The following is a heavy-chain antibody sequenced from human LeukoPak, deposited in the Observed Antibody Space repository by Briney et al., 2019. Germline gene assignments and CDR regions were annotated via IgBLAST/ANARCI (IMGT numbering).Heavy chain of an antibody. Sequence: GGSLRLSCAASGFTFSNYYMSWVRQAPGKGLEWVSNISSSGSTIYYADSVKGRFTISRDNAKNSLYLQMNSLRAEDTAVYYCARDSSSWYYYGMDVWGQGNTVTVSS. CDR3: ARDSSSWYYYGMDV. D-gene: IGHD6-13*01. J-gene: IGHJ6*02. CDR1: GFTFSNYY. V-gene: IGHV3-11*01. CDR2: ISSSGSTI.